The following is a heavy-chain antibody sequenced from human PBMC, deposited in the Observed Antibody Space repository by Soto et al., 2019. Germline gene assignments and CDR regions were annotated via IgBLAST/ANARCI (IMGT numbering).Heavy chain of an antibody. D-gene: IGHD3-10*01. CDR3: ARDRAVRGGHDWFDP. CDR1: GGTFSSYT. CDR2: IIPILGIA. Sequence: QVQLVQSGAEVKKPGSSVKVSCKASGGTFSSYTISWVRQAPGQGLEWMGRIIPILGIANYSQKFQGRVTSTADKSTSTADMELSRVRAEDTSGYYCARDRAVRGGHDWFDPWGQGTLVTVSS. V-gene: IGHV1-69*08. J-gene: IGHJ5*02.